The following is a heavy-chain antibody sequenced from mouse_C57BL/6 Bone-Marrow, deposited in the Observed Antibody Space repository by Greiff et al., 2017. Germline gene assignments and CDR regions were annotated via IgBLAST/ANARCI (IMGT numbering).Heavy chain of an antibody. J-gene: IGHJ4*01. D-gene: IGHD2-2*01. CDR2: ISDGGSYT. CDR3: ARDRLWLPYYYSMYY. V-gene: IGHV5-4*01. Sequence: EVQVVESGGGLVKPGGSLKLSCAASGFPFSSYAMYWVRPTPETRLEWVATISDGGSYTYYPDNVKGRFTISRDNAKNNLYLQMSHLKSEDTAMYYCARDRLWLPYYYSMYYWGQGTSVTVSS. CDR1: GFPFSSYA.